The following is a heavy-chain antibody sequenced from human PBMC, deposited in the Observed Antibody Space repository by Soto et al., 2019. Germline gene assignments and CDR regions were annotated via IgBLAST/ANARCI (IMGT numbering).Heavy chain of an antibody. CDR1: GYTFTSYD. V-gene: IGHV1-8*01. CDR2: MNPDSGNT. CDR3: ARSVGGSNVNFDY. D-gene: IGHD3-10*01. J-gene: IGHJ4*02. Sequence: QVQLVQSGAEVRTPGASVKVSCKASGYTFTSYDINWVRQATGQGPEWMGWMNPDSGNTGYVQKFQGRVTMTRNTXTSTAYMELSSLRSEDTAVYYCARSVGGSNVNFDYWGQGTLVTVSS.